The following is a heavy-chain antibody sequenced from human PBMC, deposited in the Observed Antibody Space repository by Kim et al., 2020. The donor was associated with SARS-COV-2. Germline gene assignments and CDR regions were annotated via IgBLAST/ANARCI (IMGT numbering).Heavy chain of an antibody. CDR3: ACGPNNYGSGNYYRNWFDP. V-gene: IGHV3-23*01. CDR1: GFTFSSYA. CDR2: ISGSGGTT. D-gene: IGHD3-10*01. Sequence: GGSLRLSCAASGFTFSSYAMSWVRQAPGKGLEWVSAISGSGGTTYYADSVKGRFTISRDNFKNSLYLQMNSLRAEDTAVYYCACGPNNYGSGNYYRNWFDPWGQGTLVTVSS. J-gene: IGHJ5*02.